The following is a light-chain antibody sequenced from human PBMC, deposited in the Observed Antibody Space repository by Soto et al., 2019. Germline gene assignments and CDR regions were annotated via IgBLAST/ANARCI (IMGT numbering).Light chain of an antibody. CDR1: QSVSSSS. V-gene: IGKV3-20*01. CDR3: QQFGSSPYT. Sequence: EIVLTQSPGTLSLSPGERATLSCRASQSVSSSSLAWYQQIPGRAPRLLFYDASTRATGIPDRFSGSGSGTDFTLTISRLEPEDFAVYYCQQFGSSPYTFGQGTKLEIK. CDR2: DAS. J-gene: IGKJ2*01.